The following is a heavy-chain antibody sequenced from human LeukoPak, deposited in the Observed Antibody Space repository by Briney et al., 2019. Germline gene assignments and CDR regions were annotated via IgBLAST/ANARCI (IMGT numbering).Heavy chain of an antibody. CDR1: GGTFSIYA. CDR2: IIPILGIA. D-gene: IGHD1-7*01. J-gene: IGHJ4*02. Sequence: SVTVSFKASGGTFSIYAISWVRQAPGQGLEWMGRIIPILGIANYAQKFQGRVTITADKSTSTAYMELSSLRSEDTAVYYCARDQLELPTGFDYWGQGTLVTVSS. CDR3: ARDQLELPTGFDY. V-gene: IGHV1-69*04.